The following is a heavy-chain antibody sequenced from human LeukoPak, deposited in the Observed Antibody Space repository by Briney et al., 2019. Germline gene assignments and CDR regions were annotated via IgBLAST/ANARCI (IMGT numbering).Heavy chain of an antibody. CDR1: GGSFSGYY. D-gene: IGHD3-22*01. CDR3: ASLTKWNYYDYY. Sequence: PSETLSLTCAVYGGSFSGYYWSWIRQPPGKGLEWIGEINHSGSTNYNPSLKSRVTISVDTSKSQFSLKLSSVTAADTAVYYCASLTKWNYYDYYWGQGTLVTVSS. V-gene: IGHV4-34*01. CDR2: INHSGST. J-gene: IGHJ4*02.